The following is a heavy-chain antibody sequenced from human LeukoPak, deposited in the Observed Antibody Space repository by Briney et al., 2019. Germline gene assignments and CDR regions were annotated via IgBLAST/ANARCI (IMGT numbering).Heavy chain of an antibody. V-gene: IGHV4-59*12. D-gene: IGHD1-26*01. CDR1: GGSISSYY. CDR3: ARETAERYRGSYFDY. CDR2: WEN. J-gene: IGHJ4*02. Sequence: SETLSLTCTVSGGSISSYYWSWIRQPPGEGLEWIGWENNYNVSLKSRVIISVDRSKNQFSLTFISVTAADTAVYFCARETAERYRGSYFDYWGQGALVTVSS.